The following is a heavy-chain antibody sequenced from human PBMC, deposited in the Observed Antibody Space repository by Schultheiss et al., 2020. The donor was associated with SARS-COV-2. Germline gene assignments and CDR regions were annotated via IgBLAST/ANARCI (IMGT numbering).Heavy chain of an antibody. D-gene: IGHD4-17*01. J-gene: IGHJ6*02. CDR2: INHSGST. CDR1: GGSISSSSYY. V-gene: IGHV4-31*03. CDR3: ARDNTTQYYYGMDV. Sequence: SQTLSLTCTVSGGSISSSSYYWSWIRQPPGKGLEWIGEINHSGSTYYNPSLKSRVTISVDTSKNQFSLKLSSVTAADTAVYYCARDNTTQYYYGMDVWGQGTTVTVSS.